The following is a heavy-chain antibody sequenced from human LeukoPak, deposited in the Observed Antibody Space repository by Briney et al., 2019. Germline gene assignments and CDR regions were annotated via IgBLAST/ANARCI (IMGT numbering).Heavy chain of an antibody. J-gene: IGHJ6*04. D-gene: IGHD3-10*02. V-gene: IGHV3-23*01. CDR2: VSGSGNTP. CDR3: AELGITMIGGV. CDR1: GFSSRFTSSNYG. Sequence: GGSLRLSCTASGFSSRFTSSNYGMNWVRQAPGKGLEWVSGVSGSGNTPYYADSVNGRFTISRDNAKNSLYLQMNSLRAEDTAVYYCAELGITMIGGVWGKGTTVTISS.